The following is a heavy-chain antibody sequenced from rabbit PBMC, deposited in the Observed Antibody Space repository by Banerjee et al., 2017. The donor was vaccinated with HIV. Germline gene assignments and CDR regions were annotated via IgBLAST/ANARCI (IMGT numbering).Heavy chain of an antibody. CDR1: GFSFSSSYW. CDR3: ARPGGFENYFNL. V-gene: IGHV1S45*01. Sequence: QEQLEESGGDLVKPEGSLTLTCTASGFSFSSSYWICWVRQAPGKGLEWIGCIYTGSGTTYCANWAKGRFTISKTSSTTVTLQMTSLTAADTATYFCARPGGFENYFNLWGQGTLVTVS. J-gene: IGHJ4*01. CDR2: IYTGSGTT. D-gene: IGHD1-1*01.